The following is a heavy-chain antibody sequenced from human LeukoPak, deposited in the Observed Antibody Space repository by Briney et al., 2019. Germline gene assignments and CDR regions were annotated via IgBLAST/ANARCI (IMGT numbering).Heavy chain of an antibody. CDR1: GFTFSSYS. Sequence: GGSLRLSCAASGFTFSSYSMNWVRQAPGKGLEWVSYISSSSSTIYYADSVKGRFTISRDNAKNSLYLQMNSLRDEDTAVYYCAGNRHNWNRASGYWGQGTLVTVSS. CDR2: ISSSSSTI. CDR3: AGNRHNWNRASGY. D-gene: IGHD1-20*01. V-gene: IGHV3-48*02. J-gene: IGHJ4*02.